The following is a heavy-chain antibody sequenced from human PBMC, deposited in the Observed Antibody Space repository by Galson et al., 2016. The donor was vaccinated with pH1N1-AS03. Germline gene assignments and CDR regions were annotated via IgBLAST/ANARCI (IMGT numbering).Heavy chain of an antibody. CDR1: GGTFSSSA. CDR3: SKSHMDTYHVDV. CDR2: ILPIFGTA. D-gene: IGHD1-14*01. V-gene: IGHV1-69*06. Sequence: SVKVSCKASGGTFSSSAVGWVRQASGQGLESMGGILPIFGTANYAQRFQARLSITADKSTGTVYLELTSLRSDATAGYYCSKSHMDTYHVDVWGQGTTVTVSS. J-gene: IGHJ6*02.